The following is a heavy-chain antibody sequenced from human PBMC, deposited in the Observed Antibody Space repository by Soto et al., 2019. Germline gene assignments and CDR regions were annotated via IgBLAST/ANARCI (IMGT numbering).Heavy chain of an antibody. D-gene: IGHD3-10*01. CDR3: ARDLGDMVRGVIITRPYYYYGMDV. CDR2: ISSSSSTI. Sequence: PGGSLRLSCAASGFTFSSYSMNWVRQAPGKGLEWVSYISSSSSTIYYADSVKGRFTISRDNAKNSLYLQMNSLRDEDTAVYYCARDLGDMVRGVIITRPYYYYGMDVWGQGTTVTVSS. V-gene: IGHV3-48*02. J-gene: IGHJ6*02. CDR1: GFTFSSYS.